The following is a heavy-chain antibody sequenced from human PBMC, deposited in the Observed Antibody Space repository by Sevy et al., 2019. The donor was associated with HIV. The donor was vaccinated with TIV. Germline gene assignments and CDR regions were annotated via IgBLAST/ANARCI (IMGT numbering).Heavy chain of an antibody. CDR3: ARESRVAGKDY. CDR2: ISADNGNK. J-gene: IGHJ4*02. D-gene: IGHD2-15*01. Sequence: ASVKVSCKASGYTFSNYAVSWVRQAPGQGLEWLGWISADNGNKKYSQKFQGRVTMTTDTSTSTAYMELRSLRSDDTAVYYCARESRVAGKDYWGQGTLVTVSS. CDR1: GYTFSNYA. V-gene: IGHV1-18*01.